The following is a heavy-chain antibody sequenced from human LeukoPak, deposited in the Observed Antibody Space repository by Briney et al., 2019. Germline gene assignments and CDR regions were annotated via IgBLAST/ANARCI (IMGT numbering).Heavy chain of an antibody. Sequence: GRSLRLSCAASGFSFSNFGMHWVRQAPGKGLEWVAVISHDGTNKYYADSVKGRFTISRDNSKNTLYLQMNSLRAEDTAVYYCAKDLSGCYFDYWGQGTLVTVSS. CDR1: GFSFSNFG. V-gene: IGHV3-30*18. CDR2: ISHDGTNK. D-gene: IGHD3-22*01. J-gene: IGHJ4*02. CDR3: AKDLSGCYFDY.